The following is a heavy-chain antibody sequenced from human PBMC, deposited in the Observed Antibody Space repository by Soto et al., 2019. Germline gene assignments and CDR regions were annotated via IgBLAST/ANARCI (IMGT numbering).Heavy chain of an antibody. Sequence: QITLKESGPTLVKPTQTLTLTCTFSGFSLSTSGEGVGWIRQPPGKALEWLALIYWDDDKRYRSSLKSRLTINKDTSKKQVVLTMTNMDPVDTATYDCAHRVDGFWGFDYWGQGTLVTVSS. V-gene: IGHV2-5*02. J-gene: IGHJ4*02. D-gene: IGHD3-16*01. CDR1: GFSLSTSGEG. CDR2: IYWDDDK. CDR3: AHRVDGFWGFDY.